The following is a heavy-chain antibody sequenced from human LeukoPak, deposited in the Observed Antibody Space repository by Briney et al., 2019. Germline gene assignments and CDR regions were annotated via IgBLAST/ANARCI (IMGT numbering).Heavy chain of an antibody. CDR2: ISYDGSNK. CDR3: ARGKDIVVVPAAMQWDYYYGMDV. CDR1: GFTFSSYA. J-gene: IGHJ6*02. Sequence: AGGSLRLSCAASGFTFSSYAMHWVRQAPGKGLEWVAVISYDGSNKYYADSVKGRFTISRDNSKNTLYLQMNSPRAEDTAVYYCARGKDIVVVPAAMQWDYYYGMDVWGQGTTVTVSS. D-gene: IGHD2-2*01. V-gene: IGHV3-30-3*01.